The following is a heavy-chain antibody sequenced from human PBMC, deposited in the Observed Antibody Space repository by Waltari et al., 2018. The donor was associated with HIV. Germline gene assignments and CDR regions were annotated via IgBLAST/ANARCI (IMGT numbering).Heavy chain of an antibody. Sequence: QVQLVESGGGLVKPGGSLRISCVACGFTFSDYYPSWISLAPGKGLEWVSSISSRGNNTHYADSVQGRITISRDNAKNSLYLQMNTLRAEDTAVYYCARTKYDLWSGSYFDSWGQGTLVTVSS. CDR2: ISSRGNNT. CDR1: GFTFSDYY. V-gene: IGHV3-11*01. CDR3: ARTKYDLWSGSYFDS. D-gene: IGHD3-3*01. J-gene: IGHJ5*01.